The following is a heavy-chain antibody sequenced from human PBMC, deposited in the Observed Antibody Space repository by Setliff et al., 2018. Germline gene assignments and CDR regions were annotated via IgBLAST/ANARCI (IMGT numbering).Heavy chain of an antibody. J-gene: IGHJ4*02. CDR1: GFNFRNYA. CDR3: ARGGDYCGGECYIPPPDSY. Sequence: PGGSLRLSCAASGFNFRNYAMGWVRQAPGKGLEWVSGIGGSDLSKHYADYVKGRFTISRDNSKNTLYMQMCSLRADDTAVDYCARGGDYCGGECYIPPPDSYWGQGTLVTVSS. CDR2: IGGSDLSK. V-gene: IGHV3-23*01. D-gene: IGHD2-21*01.